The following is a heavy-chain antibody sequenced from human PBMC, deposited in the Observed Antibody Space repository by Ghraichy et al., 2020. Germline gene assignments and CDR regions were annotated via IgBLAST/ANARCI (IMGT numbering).Heavy chain of an antibody. D-gene: IGHD1-26*01. J-gene: IGHJ4*02. V-gene: IGHV3-21*01. Sequence: GGSLRLSCAASGFTFTIYSMNWVRKAPGKGLEWVSSMSTSGSYIYYADSVKGRFTISRDNANNSLYLQMNSLRTDDTAVYYCAGGYGGFWGQGTLVTVSS. CDR3: AGGYGGF. CDR1: GFTFTIYS. CDR2: MSTSGSYI.